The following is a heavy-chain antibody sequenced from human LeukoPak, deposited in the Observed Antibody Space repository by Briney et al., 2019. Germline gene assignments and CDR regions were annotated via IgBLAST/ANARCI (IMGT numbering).Heavy chain of an antibody. V-gene: IGHV4-34*01. J-gene: IGHJ4*02. CDR2: INHSGST. D-gene: IGHD3-16*01. Sequence: SETLSLTCGVYGGSFSTYYWSWIRQPPGKGLEWIGEINHSGSTNYNPSLKSRVTISVDTSKNQFSLRLSSVTAADTAVYYWARGTGAFWGGYYFDYWGQGTLVTVSS. CDR3: ARGTGAFWGGYYFDY. CDR1: GGSFSTYY.